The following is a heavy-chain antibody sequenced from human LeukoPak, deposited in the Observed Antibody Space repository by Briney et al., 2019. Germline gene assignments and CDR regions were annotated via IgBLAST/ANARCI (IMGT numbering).Heavy chain of an antibody. V-gene: IGHV3-23*01. CDR1: GLSFSSFA. CDR2: IRGNGDT. D-gene: IGHD3-10*01. Sequence: GGSLRLSCAASGLSFSSFAMSWVRQGPARGLEWVSSIRGNGDTFYADSVKSRFTLSSDSSTNTVYFQLNNLRVEDTAIYYCAKASWVPSTDAVRWGQGTLVTVSS. J-gene: IGHJ4*02. CDR3: AKASWVPSTDAVR.